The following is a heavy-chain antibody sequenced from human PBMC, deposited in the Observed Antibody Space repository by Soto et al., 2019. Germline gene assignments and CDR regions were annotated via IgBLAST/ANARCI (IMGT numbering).Heavy chain of an antibody. CDR2: ITASGDRT. CDR3: ATMNGYFEY. D-gene: IGHD3-22*01. Sequence: GGSLRLSCADSGFSFSSYSMSWVRQTPGKGLEWVSAITASGDRTYYADSVNGRFTISRDNSKNTHYLQMTSLRAEDTAIYYCATMNGYFEYWGQGTLVTVSS. J-gene: IGHJ4*02. CDR1: GFSFSSYS. V-gene: IGHV3-23*01.